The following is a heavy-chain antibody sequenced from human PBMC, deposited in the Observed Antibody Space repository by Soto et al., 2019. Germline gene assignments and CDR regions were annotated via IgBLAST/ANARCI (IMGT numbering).Heavy chain of an antibody. Sequence: GESLKISCKGSGYSFTSYWIGWVRQMPGKGLEWMGIIYPGDSDTRYSPSFQGQVTISADKSISTAYLQWSSLKASDTAMYYCARLIGYSGSLDAFDIWGQGTMVTVSS. V-gene: IGHV5-51*01. CDR3: ARLIGYSGSLDAFDI. J-gene: IGHJ3*02. D-gene: IGHD1-26*01. CDR1: GYSFTSYW. CDR2: IYPGDSDT.